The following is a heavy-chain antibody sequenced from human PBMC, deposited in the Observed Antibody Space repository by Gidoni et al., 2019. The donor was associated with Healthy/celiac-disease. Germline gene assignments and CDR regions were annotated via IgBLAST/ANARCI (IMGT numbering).Heavy chain of an antibody. V-gene: IGHV5-51*01. D-gene: IGHD6-13*01. J-gene: IGHJ6*03. Sequence: EVQLVQSGAEVKKPGESLKISCKGSGYSFTSYWIGWVRQMPGKGLEWMGIIYPGDSDTRYSPSFQGQVTISAEKSISTAYLQWSSLKAAETAMYYCARLRDSSSWQILGDMDVWGKGTTVTVSS. CDR3: ARLRDSSSWQILGDMDV. CDR1: GYSFTSYW. CDR2: IYPGDSDT.